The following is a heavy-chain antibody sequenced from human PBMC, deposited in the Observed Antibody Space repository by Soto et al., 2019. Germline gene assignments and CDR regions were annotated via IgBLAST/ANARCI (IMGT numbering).Heavy chain of an antibody. CDR1: GFSLRSSAVV. V-gene: IGHV2-5*02. D-gene: IGHD6-19*01. CDR3: ARRWGSGIDSNWCFDL. CDR2: IYWDDDK. J-gene: IGHJ2*01. Sequence: QITLKESGPTLVKPTQTLTLTCTFSGFSLRSSAVVVGWIRQPPGKALEWLALIYWDDDKRYSPSLKSRLTITQDTFKSQVVLTMTNMDPVDTATYYCARRWGSGIDSNWCFDLWGRGTLVTVSS.